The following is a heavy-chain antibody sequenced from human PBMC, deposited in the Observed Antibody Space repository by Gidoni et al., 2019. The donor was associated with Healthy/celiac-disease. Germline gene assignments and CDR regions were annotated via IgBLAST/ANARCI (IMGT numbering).Heavy chain of an antibody. J-gene: IGHJ3*02. CDR2: SYWDDDK. CDR3: AHRHLWFGEYAFDI. D-gene: IGHD3-10*01. V-gene: IGHV2-5*02. Sequence: QITLKESGPTLVKPTQTLTLTCTFSGFSLSTSGVGVGWIRQPPGKALEWLALSYWDDDKRYSPSLKSRLNITKDTSKNQVVLTRTNMDPVDTATDYCAHRHLWFGEYAFDIWGQGTMVTVSS. CDR1: GFSLSTSGVG.